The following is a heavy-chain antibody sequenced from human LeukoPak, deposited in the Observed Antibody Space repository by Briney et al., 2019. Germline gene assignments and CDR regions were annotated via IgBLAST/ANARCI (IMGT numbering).Heavy chain of an antibody. CDR1: GASIISANYY. V-gene: IGHV4-39*01. J-gene: IGHJ6*02. D-gene: IGHD5-12*01. Sequence: SETLSLTCTVSGASIISANYYWNWIRQPPGKGLEWIGNIYYSGSTHSNPSLKSRVTVSVDTSKNQFSLRLSSVTAADTAVYYCATTPLVATKGHYYYYYGMDVWGQGTTVTVSS. CDR2: IYYSGST. CDR3: ATTPLVATKGHYYYYYGMDV.